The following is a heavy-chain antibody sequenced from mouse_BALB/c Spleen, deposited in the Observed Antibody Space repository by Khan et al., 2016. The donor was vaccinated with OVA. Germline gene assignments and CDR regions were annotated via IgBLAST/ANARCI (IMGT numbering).Heavy chain of an antibody. V-gene: IGHV5-6-5*01. Sequence: EVELVESGGGLVKPGGSLKLSCAASGFTFSNYAMSWVRQSPEKRLEWVASISSGDSTYYPDSVKGRFTISRDNARNILYLQMSNLRSEDTAMYYCASDYWFAYWGQGTLVTVSA. J-gene: IGHJ3*01. CDR2: ISSGDST. CDR1: GFTFSNYA. CDR3: ASDYWFAY. D-gene: IGHD2-13*01.